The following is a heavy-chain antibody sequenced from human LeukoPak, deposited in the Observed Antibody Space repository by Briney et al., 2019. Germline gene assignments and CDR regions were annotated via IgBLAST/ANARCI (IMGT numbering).Heavy chain of an antibody. CDR2: IYYSGST. CDR3: ARQASGGIAAAGSDFDY. V-gene: IGHV4-39*01. Sequence: PSETLSLTCTVSGGSISSSIYYWGWIRQPPGKGLEWIGSIYYSGSTYYNPSLKSRVTISVDTSKNQFSLKLSSVTAADTAVYYCARQASGGIAAAGSDFDYWGQGTLVTVSS. CDR1: GGSISSSIYY. J-gene: IGHJ4*02. D-gene: IGHD6-13*01.